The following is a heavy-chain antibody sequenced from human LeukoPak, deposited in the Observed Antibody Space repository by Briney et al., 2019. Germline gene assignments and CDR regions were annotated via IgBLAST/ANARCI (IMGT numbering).Heavy chain of an antibody. Sequence: GGSLRLSCAASGFTFSSYEMNWVRQAPGKGLEWVSYISSSGSTIYYADSVKGRFTISRDNSKNTLYLQMNSLRAEDTAVYYCAKAPEYSSSWSIDYWGQGTLVTVSS. CDR3: AKAPEYSSSWSIDY. D-gene: IGHD6-13*01. CDR1: GFTFSSYE. V-gene: IGHV3-48*03. CDR2: ISSSGSTI. J-gene: IGHJ4*02.